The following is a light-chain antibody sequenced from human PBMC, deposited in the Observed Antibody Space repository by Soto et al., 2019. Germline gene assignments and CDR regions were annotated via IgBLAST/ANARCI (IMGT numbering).Light chain of an antibody. J-gene: IGKJ5*01. CDR3: HKYGNLVIT. Sequence: EFVLTQYPGTLSLSPGDRATLSCRASQSIVGTNLAWYQQKPGQAPRLLVYEASSRPTGIPDRFSGSGAGTDFTLTISRLEPEDFAVYYCHKYGNLVITFGQVTRLYIK. V-gene: IGKV3-20*01. CDR1: QSIVGTN. CDR2: EAS.